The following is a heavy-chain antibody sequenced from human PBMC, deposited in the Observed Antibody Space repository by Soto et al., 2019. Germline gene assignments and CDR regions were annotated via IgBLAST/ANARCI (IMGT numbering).Heavy chain of an antibody. J-gene: IGHJ6*02. Sequence: GGSLRLSCRASGFTLSIYAMHWVRQAPGKGLEWVAVTSYDGSNRYYGDSVKGRFTISRDNSKDMLYLQMNSLRTEDTAVYFCARDAPVQMATPLEDFFYTMDEWGQGTTVTVSS. CDR2: TSYDGSNR. CDR1: GFTLSIYA. CDR3: ARDAPVQMATPLEDFFYTMDE. D-gene: IGHD2-15*01. V-gene: IGHV3-30-3*01.